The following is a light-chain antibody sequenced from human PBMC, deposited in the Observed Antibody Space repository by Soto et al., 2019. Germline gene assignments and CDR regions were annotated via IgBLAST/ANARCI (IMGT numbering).Light chain of an antibody. CDR2: EVN. V-gene: IGLV2-14*01. CDR1: SSDVGGYNY. Sequence: QSVLTQPASVSGSPGQSITISCTGTSSDVGGYNYVSWYQQHPGKAPKLMIYEVNNRPSRVSDRFSGSKSGNTASLTISGLQAEDEADYYCSSYTSSNTLYVFGTGTKVTVL. J-gene: IGLJ1*01. CDR3: SSYTSSNTLYV.